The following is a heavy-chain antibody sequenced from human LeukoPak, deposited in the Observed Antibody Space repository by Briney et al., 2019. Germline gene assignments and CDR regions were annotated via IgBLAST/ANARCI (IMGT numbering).Heavy chain of an antibody. CDR1: GFTFSDYY. Sequence: PGGPLRLSCAASGFTFSDYYMSWIRQAPGKGLEWVSYISSSGSTIYYADSVKGRFTISRDNAKNSLYLQMNSLRAEGTAVYYCARDRYYDSSGYYGVYGLYFDYWGQGTLVTVSS. V-gene: IGHV3-11*01. J-gene: IGHJ4*02. D-gene: IGHD3-22*01. CDR3: ARDRYYDSSGYYGVYGLYFDY. CDR2: ISSSGSTI.